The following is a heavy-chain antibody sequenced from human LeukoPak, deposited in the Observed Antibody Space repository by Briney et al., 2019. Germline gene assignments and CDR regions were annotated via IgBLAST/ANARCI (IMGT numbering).Heavy chain of an antibody. CDR2: ISSSSSTYI. V-gene: IGHV3-21*01. D-gene: IGHD3-22*01. Sequence: GGSLRLSCAASGFTFSSYSMNWVRQAPGKGLEWVSSISSSSSTYIYYADSVKGRFTIPRDNAKNSLYLQMNSLRAEDTAVYYCARDWDSSGYLDYWGQGTLVTVSS. CDR3: ARDWDSSGYLDY. CDR1: GFTFSSYS. J-gene: IGHJ4*02.